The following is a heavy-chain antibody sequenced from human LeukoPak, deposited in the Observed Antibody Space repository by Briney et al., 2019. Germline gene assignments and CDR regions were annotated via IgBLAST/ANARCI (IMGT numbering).Heavy chain of an antibody. J-gene: IGHJ6*04. V-gene: IGHV3-21*01. CDR1: GFTLTAYT. D-gene: IGHD3-10*02. Sequence: GGSLRLSCAASGFTLTAYTINWVRQAPGKGLEWVSYISGSITDIYYADSVKGRFSISRDNGKNSLYLQMNSLRAEDTAVYYCAELGITMIGGVWGKGTTVTISS. CDR3: AELGITMIGGV. CDR2: ISGSITDI.